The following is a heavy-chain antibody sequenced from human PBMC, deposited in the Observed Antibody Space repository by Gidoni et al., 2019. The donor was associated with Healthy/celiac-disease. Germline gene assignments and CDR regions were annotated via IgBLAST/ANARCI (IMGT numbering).Heavy chain of an antibody. V-gene: IGHV4-31*03. D-gene: IGHD6-19*01. CDR2: IYYSGST. CDR1: VGSISRGGYY. J-gene: IGHJ4*02. CDR3: AGWAGTGSFVGNYFDY. Sequence: QVQLQESGPGLVKPSQTLSLTCTVSVGSISRGGYYWSWIRQHPGKGLEWIGYIYYSGSTYYNTSLKSRVTISVDTSKNQFSLKLSPVTAADTAVYYCAGWAGTGSFVGNYFDYWGQGTLVTVSS.